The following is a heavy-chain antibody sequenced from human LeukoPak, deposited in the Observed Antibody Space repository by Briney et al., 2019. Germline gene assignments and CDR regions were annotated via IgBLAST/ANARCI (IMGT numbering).Heavy chain of an antibody. CDR2: IYHSGST. Sequence: SETLSLTCAVSGYSISSGYYWGWIRQPPGKGLEWIGSIYHSGSTYYNPSLKSRVTISVDTSKNQFSLKLSSGTAADTAVYYCARQGRSSSSEPFDIWGPGTMVTVSS. D-gene: IGHD6-13*01. CDR3: ARQGRSSSSEPFDI. J-gene: IGHJ3*02. CDR1: GYSISSGYY. V-gene: IGHV4-38-2*01.